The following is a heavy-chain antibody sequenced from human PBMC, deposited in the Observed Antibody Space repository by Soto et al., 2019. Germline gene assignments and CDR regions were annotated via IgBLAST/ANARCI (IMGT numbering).Heavy chain of an antibody. CDR1: GYTFTSNW. Sequence: PGESLKISCKGSGYTFTSNWIGWVRQMPGKGLEWMGIIYPGDSETRYSPSFQGQVTISAVKSINTAYLQWSSLKASDTAIYYCARTFGGHLYSFDFWGQGTLVTVSS. D-gene: IGHD3-16*01. J-gene: IGHJ4*02. V-gene: IGHV5-51*01. CDR3: ARTFGGHLYSFDF. CDR2: IYPGDSET.